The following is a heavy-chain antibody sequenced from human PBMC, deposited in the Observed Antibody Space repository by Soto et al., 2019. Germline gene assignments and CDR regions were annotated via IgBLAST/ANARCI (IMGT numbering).Heavy chain of an antibody. CDR2: INHSGST. D-gene: IGHD6-19*01. J-gene: IGHJ4*02. Sequence: KPSETLSLTCAVYGGSFSGYYWSWIRQPPGKGLEWIGEINHSGSTNYNPSLKSRVTISVDTSKNQFSLKLSSVTAADTAVYYCARGVSSGWYQYFDYWGQGTLVTV. CDR3: ARGVSSGWYQYFDY. V-gene: IGHV4-34*01. CDR1: GGSFSGYY.